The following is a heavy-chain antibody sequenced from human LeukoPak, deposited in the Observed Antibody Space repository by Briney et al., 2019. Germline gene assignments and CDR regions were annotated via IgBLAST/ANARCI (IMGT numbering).Heavy chain of an antibody. CDR3: ARRGSWGGPRPFDY. D-gene: IGHD2-21*01. Sequence: SETLSLTCGVSGGPITNYYWNWIRQAPGKGLEWLGYIYYTGSTTYNPSVKSRITISLDTSKKQISLKLRSVTAADTAVYYCARRGSWGGPRPFDYWGQGSLVTVSS. CDR2: IYYTGST. V-gene: IGHV4-59*01. CDR1: GGPITNYY. J-gene: IGHJ4*02.